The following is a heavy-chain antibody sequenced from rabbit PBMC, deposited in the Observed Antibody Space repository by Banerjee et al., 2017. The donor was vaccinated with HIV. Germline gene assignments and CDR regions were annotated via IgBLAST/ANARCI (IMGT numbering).Heavy chain of an antibody. J-gene: IGHJ6*01. CDR3: ARATVGYPVYANINGMDL. V-gene: IGHV1S40*01. CDR2: IYAGSSGKT. Sequence: QSLEESGGGLVQPEGSLTLTCTASGIDFSSYYYMCWVRQAPGKGLEWIACIYAGSSGKTYYASWAKGRFTISKTSSTTVTLQMTSLTAADTATYFCARATVGYPVYANINGMDLWGPGTLVTVS. D-gene: IGHD7-1*01. CDR1: GIDFSSYYY.